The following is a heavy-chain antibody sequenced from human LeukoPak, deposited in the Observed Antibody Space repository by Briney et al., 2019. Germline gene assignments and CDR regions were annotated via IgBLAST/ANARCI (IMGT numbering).Heavy chain of an antibody. V-gene: IGHV4-34*01. J-gene: IGHJ4*02. CDR2: INHSGST. CDR3: AGLNSGSYFDY. CDR1: GGSFSGYY. D-gene: IGHD1-26*01. Sequence: SETLSLTCAVYGGSFSGYYWSWIRQPPGKGLEWIGEINHSGSTNYNPSLKSRVTISVDTSKNQFSLKLSPVTAADTAVYYCAGLNSGSYFDYWGQGTLVTVSS.